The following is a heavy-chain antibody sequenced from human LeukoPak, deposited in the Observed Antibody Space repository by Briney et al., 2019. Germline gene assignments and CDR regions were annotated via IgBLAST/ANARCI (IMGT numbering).Heavy chain of an antibody. D-gene: IGHD3-10*01. V-gene: IGHV4-61*02. CDR1: GGSISSGSYC. CDR2: IYTSGNT. CDR3: ATSRFSGGLGRFDP. J-gene: IGHJ5*02. Sequence: SETLSLTCTVSGGSISSGSYCWSWIRQPAGKGLEWIGRIYTSGNTNYNPSLKSRVIISVDTSENQISLKLSSVTAADTAVYYCATSRFSGGLGRFDPWGQGTLVTVSS.